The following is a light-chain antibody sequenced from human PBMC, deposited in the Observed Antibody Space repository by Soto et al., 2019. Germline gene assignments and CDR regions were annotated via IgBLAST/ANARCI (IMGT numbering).Light chain of an antibody. V-gene: IGKV3-11*01. Sequence: EIVLTQSPATLSLSPGERATLSCRASQSVSSYLAWYQQKPGQAPRLLIYDASNRATGIPARCSGSGSGTDFTLTISILEPEDFAVYYCQQRSNWPPYTFGQGAKLEI. CDR3: QQRSNWPPYT. CDR2: DAS. J-gene: IGKJ2*01. CDR1: QSVSSY.